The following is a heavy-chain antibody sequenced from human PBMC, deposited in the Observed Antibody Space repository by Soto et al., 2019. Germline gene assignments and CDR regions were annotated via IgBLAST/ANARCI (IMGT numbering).Heavy chain of an antibody. Sequence: SETLSLTCTVSGGSVSSYYWSWIRQPPGKGLEWIGYIYYSGSTNYNPSLKSRVTISVDTSKNQFSLKLSSVTAADTAVYYCATSSVVVPAAYVHWGQGTLVTVSS. V-gene: IGHV4-59*02. CDR3: ATSSVVVPAAYVH. CDR2: IYYSGST. CDR1: GGSVSSYY. D-gene: IGHD2-2*01. J-gene: IGHJ4*02.